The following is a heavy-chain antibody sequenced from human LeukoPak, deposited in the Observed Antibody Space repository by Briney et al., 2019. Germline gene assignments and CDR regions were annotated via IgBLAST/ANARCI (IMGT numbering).Heavy chain of an antibody. CDR1: GGSISSYY. D-gene: IGHD5-18*01. Sequence: PSETLSLTCTVSGGSISSYYWSWIRQPPGKGLEWIGYIYYSGSTNYNPSLKSRVTISVDTSKNQFSLKLSSVTAADTAVYYCARLREYSYGFTPFDYCGQGTLVTVSS. V-gene: IGHV4-59*01. J-gene: IGHJ4*02. CDR2: IYYSGST. CDR3: ARLREYSYGFTPFDY.